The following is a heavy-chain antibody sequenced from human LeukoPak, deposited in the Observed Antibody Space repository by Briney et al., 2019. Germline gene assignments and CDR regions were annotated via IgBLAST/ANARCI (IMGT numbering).Heavy chain of an antibody. D-gene: IGHD1-26*01. CDR1: GFNFSLYA. Sequence: GRSLRLSCAASGFNFSLYAMHWVRQAPGKGLEWVAVISYHGGKTDYADSVKGRFSISRDNSKNTLYIQMNSLRSEDTAVYYCARTGESGGYYYHGMDVWGQGTTVTVSS. V-gene: IGHV3-30*04. J-gene: IGHJ6*02. CDR3: ARTGESGGYYYHGMDV. CDR2: ISYHGGKT.